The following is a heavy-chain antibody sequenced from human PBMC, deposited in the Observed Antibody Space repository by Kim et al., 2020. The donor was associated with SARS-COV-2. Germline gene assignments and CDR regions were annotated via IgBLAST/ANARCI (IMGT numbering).Heavy chain of an antibody. J-gene: IGHJ4*02. D-gene: IGHD3-10*01. Sequence: KGRFTISRDNSKHTLYLQMNSLRAEDTAVYYCARDFVNYYGSGSYAGAGYWGQGTLVTVSS. CDR3: ARDFVNYYGSGSYAGAGY. V-gene: IGHV3-30*07.